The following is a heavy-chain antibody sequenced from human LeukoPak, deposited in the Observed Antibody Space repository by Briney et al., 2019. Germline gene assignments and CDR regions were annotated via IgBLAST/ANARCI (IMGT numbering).Heavy chain of an antibody. Sequence: PGGSLRLSCAASGFTFSSYEMNWVRQAPGKGLEWVSYISSSGSTIYYADSVKGRFTISRDNAKNSLYLQMNSLRAEDTAVYYCAKDFRGGRLWEFFDSWGPGTLVTVSS. D-gene: IGHD1-26*01. CDR2: ISSSGSTI. CDR1: GFTFSSYE. V-gene: IGHV3-48*03. CDR3: AKDFRGGRLWEFFDS. J-gene: IGHJ4*02.